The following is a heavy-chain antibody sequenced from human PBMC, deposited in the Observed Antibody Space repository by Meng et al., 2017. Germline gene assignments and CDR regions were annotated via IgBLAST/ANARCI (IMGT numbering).Heavy chain of an antibody. CDR1: GFILSNYE. J-gene: IGHJ4*02. CDR3: ARDFDY. Sequence: QGQVVETGGDVVPPGRSLTLTCAASGFILSNYEMNWVRQAPGKGLEWVACITKDGSRKYYLGSVRGRFTISRDNSKNTLYLEMNSLRSEDTALYYCARDFDYWGQGTLVTVSS. V-gene: IGHV3-30*16. CDR2: ITKDGSRK.